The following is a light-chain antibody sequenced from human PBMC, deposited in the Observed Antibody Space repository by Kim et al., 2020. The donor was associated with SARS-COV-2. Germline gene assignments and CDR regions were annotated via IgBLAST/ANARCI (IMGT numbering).Light chain of an antibody. CDR1: SLRNYD. CDR2: GNY. J-gene: IGLJ3*02. V-gene: IGLV3-19*01. Sequence: ALGQTVRLTCQGDSLRNYDATWYQQRPRPAPTLVLYGNYDRPSGIPDRFSGSASGNTASLTITGAQAEDEGDYYCSSRDSTGDQVVFGGGTQLTVL. CDR3: SSRDSTGDQVV.